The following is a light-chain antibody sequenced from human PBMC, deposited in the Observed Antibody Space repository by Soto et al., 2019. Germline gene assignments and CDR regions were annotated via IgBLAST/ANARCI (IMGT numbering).Light chain of an antibody. Sequence: QSVLTQPASVSGSPGQSITISCTGTSSDVGGYDYVSWYQLHPGKAPKLMIYEVSNRPSGVSNRFSGSKSGNTASLTISGLQAEDEADYYCSSYTRGNTYVFGTGTKVTVL. CDR2: EVS. CDR3: SSYTRGNTYV. V-gene: IGLV2-14*01. CDR1: SSDVGGYDY. J-gene: IGLJ1*01.